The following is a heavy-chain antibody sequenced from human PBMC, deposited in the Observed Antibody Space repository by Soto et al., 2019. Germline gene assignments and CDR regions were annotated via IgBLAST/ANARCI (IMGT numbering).Heavy chain of an antibody. V-gene: IGHV1-18*01. CDR2: VSSYNGNT. CDR3: AREVEGSYSPADF. D-gene: IGHD3-10*01. J-gene: IGHJ4*02. Sequence: ASVKVSCKASGYTFTDHGIDWVRQAPGQGLEWVGWVSSYNGNTDYAYNLKDRVIMTTDASTSTAYMELRGLRSDDTAVYYCAREVEGSYSPADFWGQGTPVTVSS. CDR1: GYTFTDHG.